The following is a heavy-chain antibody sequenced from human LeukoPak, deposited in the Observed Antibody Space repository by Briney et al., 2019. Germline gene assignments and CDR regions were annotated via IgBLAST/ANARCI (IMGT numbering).Heavy chain of an antibody. J-gene: IGHJ2*01. D-gene: IGHD1-26*01. Sequence: SETLSLTCTVSGGSISSYYWSWIRQPAGKGLEWIGRIYTSGSTNYNPSLKSRVTMSVDTSKNQFSLKLSPVTAADTAVYYCARDKWELLSRYFDLWGRGTLVTVSS. CDR3: ARDKWELLSRYFDL. CDR2: IYTSGST. V-gene: IGHV4-4*07. CDR1: GGSISSYY.